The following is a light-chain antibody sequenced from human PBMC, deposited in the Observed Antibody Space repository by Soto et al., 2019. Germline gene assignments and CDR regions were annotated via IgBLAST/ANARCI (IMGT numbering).Light chain of an antibody. V-gene: IGKV3-20*01. CDR1: QTVSSNY. Sequence: EIVLTQSPGTLSLSPGERATLSCRASQTVSSNYLAWYQQKPGQAPRLLIYSASTRATGIPDRFSGSGSGTDFTLTISRLEPEDFATYYCQQYRSWYTFGQGTKLEI. CDR3: QQYRSWYT. J-gene: IGKJ2*01. CDR2: SAS.